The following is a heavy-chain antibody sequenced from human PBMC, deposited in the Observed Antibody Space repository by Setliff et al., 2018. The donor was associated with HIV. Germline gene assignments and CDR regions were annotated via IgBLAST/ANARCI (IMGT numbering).Heavy chain of an antibody. CDR3: ATDRTMVRGAQIDY. CDR2: INPSGGKT. Sequence: ASVKVSCKASGYTFTDNYIHWVRQAPGQGLEWMGLINPSGGKTSYAKKFQGRLTMTRDTSRSTVYMELSSLRSEDTAVYYCATDRTMVRGAQIDYWGQGTLVTVSS. V-gene: IGHV1-46*01. CDR1: GYTFTDNY. D-gene: IGHD3-10*01. J-gene: IGHJ4*02.